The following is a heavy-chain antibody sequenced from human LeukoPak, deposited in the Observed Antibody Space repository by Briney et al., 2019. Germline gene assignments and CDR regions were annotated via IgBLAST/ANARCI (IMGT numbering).Heavy chain of an antibody. CDR3: ARGFGGYDYLLNAASDY. CDR2: INPNSGGT. V-gene: IGHV1-2*02. CDR1: GYTFTGYY. J-gene: IGHJ4*02. Sequence: AASVKVSCKASGYTFTGYYMHWVRQAPGQGLEWMGWINPNSGGTNYAQKFQGRVTMTRDTSISTAYMELSRLRSDDTAVYYCARGFGGYDYLLNAASDYWGQGTLVTVSS. D-gene: IGHD5-12*01.